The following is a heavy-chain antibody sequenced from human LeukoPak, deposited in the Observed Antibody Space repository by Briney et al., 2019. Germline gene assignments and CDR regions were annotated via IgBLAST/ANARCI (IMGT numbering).Heavy chain of an antibody. D-gene: IGHD3-10*01. CDR1: GGSISSGSYF. J-gene: IGHJ3*02. CDR2: FTTAGTT. Sequence: PSETLSLTCTVSGGSISSGSYFWSWIRQPAGRGLEWIGRFTTAGTTNYNPSLKSRVTISADRSKNQFSLRLNSVTAADTAVYYCTRDGMRGSGGDAFDIWGQGTMVTVSS. CDR3: TRDGMRGSGGDAFDI. V-gene: IGHV4-61*02.